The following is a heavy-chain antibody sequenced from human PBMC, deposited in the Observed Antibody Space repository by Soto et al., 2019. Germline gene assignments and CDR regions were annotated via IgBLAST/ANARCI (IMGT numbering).Heavy chain of an antibody. D-gene: IGHD3-10*01. V-gene: IGHV4-4*02. CDR2: IYHTGST. CDR3: TGRRDGSGSLDF. J-gene: IGHJ4*02. Sequence: QVHLQESGPGLVKPSGTLSLTCSVSGGSVSSNNWWIWVRQPPGKGLEWIGDIYHTGSTVYNPSFKSRVTMSVDKSKNQCSLKLTSVTAADTAVYFCTGRRDGSGSLDFWGQGTLLTVSS. CDR1: GGSVSSNNW.